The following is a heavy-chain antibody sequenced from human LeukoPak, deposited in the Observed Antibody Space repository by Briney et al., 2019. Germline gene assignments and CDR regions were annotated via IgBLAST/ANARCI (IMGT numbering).Heavy chain of an antibody. CDR3: AKRGSENFWRYDSSGYYYFGETQPGETGKNYYMDV. Sequence: GASVKVSCKASGYTFTSYAMHWVRQAPGQRLEWMGWINAGNGNTKYSQEFQGRVTITRDTSASTAYMELNSLRAEDTAVYYCAKRGSENFWRYDSSGYYYFGETQPGETGKNYYMDVWGKGTTVTISS. J-gene: IGHJ6*03. V-gene: IGHV1-3*03. CDR1: GYTFTSYA. D-gene: IGHD3-22*01. CDR2: INAGNGNT.